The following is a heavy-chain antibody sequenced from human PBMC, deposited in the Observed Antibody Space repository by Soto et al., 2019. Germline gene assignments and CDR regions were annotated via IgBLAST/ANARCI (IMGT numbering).Heavy chain of an antibody. J-gene: IGHJ3*02. V-gene: IGHV1-3*01. CDR2: TNAGNGNT. CDR1: GYTFTSYA. CDR3: ARGATHDAFDI. D-gene: IGHD1-26*01. Sequence: ASVKVSCKASGYTFTSYAMHWVRQAPGQRLEWMGWTNAGNGNTKYSQKFQGRVTITRDTSASTAYMELSSLRSEDTAVYYCARGATHDAFDIWGQGTMVTVSS.